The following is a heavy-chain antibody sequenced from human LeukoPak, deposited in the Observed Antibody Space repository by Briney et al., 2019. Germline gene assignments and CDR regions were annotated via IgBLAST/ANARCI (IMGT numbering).Heavy chain of an antibody. V-gene: IGHV1-8*03. Sequence: GASVKVSCKASGYTFTSYDINWVRQATGQGLEWMGWMNPNSGNTGYAQKFQGRVTITRNTSISTAYMELSSLRSEDTAVYYCARGGRDYYGSGSKYCYYYMDVWGKGTTVTVSS. CDR3: ARGGRDYYGSGSKYCYYYMDV. J-gene: IGHJ6*03. D-gene: IGHD3-10*01. CDR2: MNPNSGNT. CDR1: GYTFTSYD.